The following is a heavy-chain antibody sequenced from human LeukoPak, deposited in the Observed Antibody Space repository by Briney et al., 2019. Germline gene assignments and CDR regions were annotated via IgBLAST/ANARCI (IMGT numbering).Heavy chain of an antibody. J-gene: IGHJ4*02. CDR2: ISSSSSYI. V-gene: IGHV3-21*01. CDR1: GFTFSSYS. Sequence: GGSLRLSCAASGFTFSSYSMNWVRQAPGKGLEWVSSISSSSSYIYYADSVKGRFTISRDNAKNPLYLQMNSLRAEDTAVYYCARVGSGLGYCSGGSCYENDDYWGQGTLVTVSS. D-gene: IGHD2-15*01. CDR3: ARVGSGLGYCSGGSCYENDDY.